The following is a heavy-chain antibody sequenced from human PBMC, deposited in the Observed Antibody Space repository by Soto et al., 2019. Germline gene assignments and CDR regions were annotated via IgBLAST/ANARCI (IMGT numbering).Heavy chain of an antibody. CDR2: IGSSGADT. V-gene: IGHV3-23*01. Sequence: EVQLLESGGGLAQPGGSLRLSCAGSGFTFSSFAMMWVRQAPGKGLQWVSGIGSSGADTYYADSVKGRFTVSRDNSKNSVYLQMDSLRDEDTANYSCAKRKFPQSPGEGLDYWGQGTLVTVSS. D-gene: IGHD2-21*01. CDR1: GFTFSSFA. J-gene: IGHJ4*02. CDR3: AKRKFPQSPGEGLDY.